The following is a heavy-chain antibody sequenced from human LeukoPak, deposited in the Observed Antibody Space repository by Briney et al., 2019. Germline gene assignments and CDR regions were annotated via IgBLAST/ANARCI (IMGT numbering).Heavy chain of an antibody. CDR1: GFTFSSYS. J-gene: IGHJ4*02. CDR3: ARGDSDYYDSSGYPIGGFDY. V-gene: IGHV3-48*01. Sequence: GGSLRLSCAASGFTFSSYSMNWVRQAPGKGLEWVSYISSSSSTIYYADSVKGRFTISRDNAKNSLYLQMNSLRAEDTAVYYCARGDSDYYDSSGYPIGGFDYWGQGTLVTVSS. CDR2: ISSSSSTI. D-gene: IGHD3-22*01.